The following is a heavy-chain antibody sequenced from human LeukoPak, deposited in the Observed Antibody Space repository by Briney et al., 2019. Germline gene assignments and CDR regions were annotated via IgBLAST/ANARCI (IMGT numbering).Heavy chain of an antibody. Sequence: GGPLRLSGAASGFTFSIYEMHGVRHPPGRGLEGVSYLSSSGSTIYYADSVKGRFTISRDTAKNSLYLHMNRLSAEDTAVYYCARDLEDPRVTTSYSDYWGQGTLVTVSS. CDR1: GFTFSIYE. J-gene: IGHJ4*02. V-gene: IGHV3-48*03. CDR2: LSSSGSTI. CDR3: ARDLEDPRVTTSYSDY. D-gene: IGHD4-17*01.